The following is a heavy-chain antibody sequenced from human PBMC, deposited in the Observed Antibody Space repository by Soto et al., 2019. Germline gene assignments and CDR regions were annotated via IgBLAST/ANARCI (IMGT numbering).Heavy chain of an antibody. V-gene: IGHV1-8*01. Sequence: ASVKLSCKASGYPFTSYGINWVRQATGQGLEWMGYMNPNIAKINHAQQLQGRVTMTTDTSMSTAYMDLRSLRSEDTAVYYCARSFVVVNALDYWGQGTLVTVS. D-gene: IGHD2-21*01. CDR1: GYPFTSYG. J-gene: IGHJ4*02. CDR2: MNPNIAKI. CDR3: ARSFVVVNALDY.